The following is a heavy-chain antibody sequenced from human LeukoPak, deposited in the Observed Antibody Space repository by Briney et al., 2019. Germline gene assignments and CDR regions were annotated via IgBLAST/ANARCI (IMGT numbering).Heavy chain of an antibody. Sequence: GASVKVSCKASAYTCTSYGISWVRQAPGQGLEWMGWISGYNDNAKYAQKVLGRVTMTTDTSTSTAYMEVRSLRSDDTAVYYCVRDPPREFLEWYNPLDVWGQGTTVTVSS. CDR2: ISGYNDNA. V-gene: IGHV1-18*01. D-gene: IGHD3-3*01. CDR1: AYTCTSYG. J-gene: IGHJ6*02. CDR3: VRDPPREFLEWYNPLDV.